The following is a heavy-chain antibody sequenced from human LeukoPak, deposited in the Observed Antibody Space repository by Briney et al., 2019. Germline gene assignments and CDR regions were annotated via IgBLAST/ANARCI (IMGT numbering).Heavy chain of an antibody. D-gene: IGHD6-6*01. CDR2: ISSSSSYI. CDR1: GFTFSSYS. Sequence: GGSLRLSCAASGFTFSSYSMNWVRRAPGKGLEWVSSISSSSSYIYYADSVKGRFTISRDNAKNSLYLQMNSLRAEDTAVYYCARDRLQGYFDYWGQGTLVTVSS. J-gene: IGHJ4*02. V-gene: IGHV3-21*01. CDR3: ARDRLQGYFDY.